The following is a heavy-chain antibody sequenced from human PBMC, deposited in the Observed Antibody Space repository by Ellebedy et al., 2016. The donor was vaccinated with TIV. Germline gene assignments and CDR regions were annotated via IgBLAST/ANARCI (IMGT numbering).Heavy chain of an antibody. Sequence: PSETLSLTCAASGFTFSSFAMGWVRQTPGKGLEGVSGLYGSGRGIFYSDSVKGRFTISRDNSKNTLYLQMNSLRAEDTGIYYCVKDQIAGDGRWVFDLWGQGTVVTVSS. D-gene: IGHD5-24*01. CDR2: LYGSGRGI. CDR3: VKDQIAGDGRWVFDL. J-gene: IGHJ3*01. CDR1: GFTFSSFA. V-gene: IGHV3-23*01.